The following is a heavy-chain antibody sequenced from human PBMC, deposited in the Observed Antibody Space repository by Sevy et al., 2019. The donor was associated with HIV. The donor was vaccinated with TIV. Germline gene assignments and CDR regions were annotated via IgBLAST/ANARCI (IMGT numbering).Heavy chain of an antibody. CDR2: ISSSGSYI. Sequence: GGSLRLSCVASGFTFRSYTMKWIRQAPGKGLECVSSISSSGSYIYYADSVKGRFTIPRDDAKNSLYLQMNTLRAEDAALYYCARVRPYDTRDFDYWGQGTLVTVSS. D-gene: IGHD3-22*01. J-gene: IGHJ4*02. V-gene: IGHV3-21*01. CDR1: GFTFRSYT. CDR3: ARVRPYDTRDFDY.